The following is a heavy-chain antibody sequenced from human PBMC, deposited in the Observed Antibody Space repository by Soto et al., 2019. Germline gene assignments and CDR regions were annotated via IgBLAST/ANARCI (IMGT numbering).Heavy chain of an antibody. CDR1: GFTFTNYW. J-gene: IGHJ4*02. CDR2: INAEGTTT. D-gene: IGHD4-17*01. Sequence: EVQLVESGGGLVQPGASLRLSCSASGFTFTNYWMHWVRQAPGKGLVWVSRINAEGTTTNYADSVKGRFTTSRDNAKNTLYLQMTSLGAEDTAVYYCACSARGLYGDYNWGQGTLVTVSS. CDR3: ACSARGLYGDYN. V-gene: IGHV3-74*01.